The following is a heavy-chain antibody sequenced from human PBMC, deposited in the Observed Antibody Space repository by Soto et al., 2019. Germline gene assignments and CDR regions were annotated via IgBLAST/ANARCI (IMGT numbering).Heavy chain of an antibody. CDR1: GFTFSSYA. J-gene: IGHJ6*02. CDR3: AKDGSYDSSGYYLYYYYYGMDV. D-gene: IGHD3-22*01. Sequence: EVQLLESGGGLVQPGGSLRLSCAASGFTFSSYAMSWVRQAPGKGLEWVSAISGSGGSTYYADSVKGRFTISRDNSKNPLYLQMNSLRAEDTAVYYCAKDGSYDSSGYYLYYYYYGMDVWGQGTTVTVSS. V-gene: IGHV3-23*01. CDR2: ISGSGGST.